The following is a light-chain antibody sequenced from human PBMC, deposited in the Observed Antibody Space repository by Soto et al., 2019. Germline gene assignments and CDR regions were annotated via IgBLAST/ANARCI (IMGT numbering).Light chain of an antibody. Sequence: EIVMTQSPATLSVSPGEGVTLSCRASQTVPSRIAWYQQKPGQAPSLLIYGASTRATGVPDRFSGSGSGTDFTLTISRLEPEDFAVYYCQQYDGSPRTFGQGTKVDIK. V-gene: IGKV3-15*01. CDR1: QTVPSR. J-gene: IGKJ1*01. CDR3: QQYDGSPRT. CDR2: GAS.